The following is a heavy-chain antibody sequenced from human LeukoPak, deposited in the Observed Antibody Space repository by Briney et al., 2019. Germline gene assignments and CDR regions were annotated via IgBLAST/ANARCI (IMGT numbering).Heavy chain of an antibody. CDR3: ATPYYYDSSDYPDYFDY. V-gene: IGHV1-69*05. J-gene: IGHJ4*02. CDR2: IIPIFGTA. D-gene: IGHD3-22*01. Sequence: EASVKVSCKASGGTFSSYAISWVRQAPGQGLEWMGRIIPIFGTANYAQKFQGRVTITTDESTSTAYMELSSPRSEDTAVYYCATPYYYDSSDYPDYFDYWGQGTLVTVSS. CDR1: GGTFSSYA.